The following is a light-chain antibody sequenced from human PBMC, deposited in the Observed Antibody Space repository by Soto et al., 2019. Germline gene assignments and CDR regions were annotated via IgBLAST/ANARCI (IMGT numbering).Light chain of an antibody. CDR3: GQATHYRPYT. CDR1: QSLLHADGQTY. V-gene: IGKV2-24*01. J-gene: IGKJ2*01. Sequence: DVVLTQIPLSSLVTVGQSASISCRSSQSLLHADGQTYLSRFHQKPGQPPRLLIHRVSNRFSGGPDRISGSGAGTDFTLTISGVEPEDVGIYFCGQATHYRPYTFGHGTKLEI. CDR2: RVS.